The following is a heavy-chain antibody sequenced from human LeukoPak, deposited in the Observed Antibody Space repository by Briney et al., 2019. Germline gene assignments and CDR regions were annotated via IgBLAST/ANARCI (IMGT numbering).Heavy chain of an antibody. V-gene: IGHV3-21*01. CDR1: GFTFSSYS. D-gene: IGHD3-22*01. J-gene: IGHJ4*02. Sequence: NPGGSLRLSCAASGFTFSSYSMNWVRQAPGKGLEWVSSISSSSSYIYYADSVKGRFTISRDNAKNSLYLQMNSLRAEDTAVYYCARDYTYYCDSSGLTDYWGQGTLVTVSS. CDR2: ISSSSSYI. CDR3: ARDYTYYCDSSGLTDY.